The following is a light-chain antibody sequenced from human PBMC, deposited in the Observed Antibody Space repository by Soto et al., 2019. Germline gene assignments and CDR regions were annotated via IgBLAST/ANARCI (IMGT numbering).Light chain of an antibody. CDR1: QSVSSSY. J-gene: IGKJ1*01. CDR3: QQYGSSPSKT. CDR2: GAS. Sequence: EILLTQSPGTLSLSPGERGTLSCRASQSVSSSYLAWYQQKPGQAPRLLIYGASSRATGIPDRFSGSGSGTDFTLTISRLEPEDFAVYYCQQYGSSPSKTFGQGTKVDIK. V-gene: IGKV3-20*01.